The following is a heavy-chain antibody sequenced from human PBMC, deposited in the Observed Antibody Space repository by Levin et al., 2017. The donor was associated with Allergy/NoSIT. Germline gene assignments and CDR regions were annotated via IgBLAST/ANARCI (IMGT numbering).Heavy chain of an antibody. J-gene: IGHJ6*02. V-gene: IGHV3-11*01. CDR1: GFTFSDYY. D-gene: IGHD2-2*01. Sequence: GESLKISCAASGFTFSDYYMSWIRQAPGKGLEWVSYISSSGSTIYYADSVKGRFTISRDNAKNSLYLQMNSLRAEDTAVYYCAREGRVVPAAVAQSIDYYYYGMDVWGQGTTVTVSS. CDR3: AREGRVVPAAVAQSIDYYYYGMDV. CDR2: ISSSGSTI.